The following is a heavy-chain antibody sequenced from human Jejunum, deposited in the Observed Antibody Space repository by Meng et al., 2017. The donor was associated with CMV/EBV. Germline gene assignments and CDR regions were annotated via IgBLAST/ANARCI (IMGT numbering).Heavy chain of an antibody. CDR2: FSGSSTYS. V-gene: IGHV3-21*01. Sequence: SYGLNWVRQAPGKGLEWVSSFSGSSTYSYYADSVKGRFTISRDNAKNSLYLQMNGLRAEDTALYYCARDNLRSTSWQGDYAMDVWGQGTTVTVSS. CDR3: ARDNLRSTSWQGDYAMDV. D-gene: IGHD2-2*01. CDR1: SYG. J-gene: IGHJ6*02.